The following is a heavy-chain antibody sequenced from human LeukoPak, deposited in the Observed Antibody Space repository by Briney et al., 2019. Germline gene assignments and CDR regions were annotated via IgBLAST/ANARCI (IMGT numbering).Heavy chain of an antibody. V-gene: IGHV4-59*01. CDR3: ARETRGYSYGLRRYFDY. J-gene: IGHJ4*02. CDR2: IYYSGST. D-gene: IGHD5-18*01. CDR1: GGSISSYY. Sequence: SETLSLTCTVSGGSISSYYWSWIRQPPGKGLEWIGYIYYSGSTNYNPSPKSRVTISVDTSKNQFSLKLSSVTAADTAVYYCARETRGYSYGLRRYFDYWGQGTLVTVSS.